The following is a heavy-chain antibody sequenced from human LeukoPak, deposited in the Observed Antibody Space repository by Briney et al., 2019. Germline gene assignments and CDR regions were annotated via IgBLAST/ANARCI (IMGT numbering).Heavy chain of an antibody. CDR3: ARADSSGYSDY. J-gene: IGHJ4*02. Sequence: GESLKISCKGSGYSFTSYWIGWVRQVPRKGLEWMGIIYPGDSDTRYSPSFQGQVTISADKSISTAYLQRSSLKASDAAMYYCARADSSGYSDYWGQGTLVTVSS. CDR2: IYPGDSDT. V-gene: IGHV5-51*01. CDR1: GYSFTSYW. D-gene: IGHD3-22*01.